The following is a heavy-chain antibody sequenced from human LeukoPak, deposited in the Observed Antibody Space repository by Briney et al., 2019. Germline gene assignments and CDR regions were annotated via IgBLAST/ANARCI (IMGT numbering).Heavy chain of an antibody. J-gene: IGHJ4*02. Sequence: ASVKVSCKASGYTFTTYAMHWVRQAPGQRLEWVGWINAGNGNTKYSQKFQARVTITRDTSASTAYMEVSSLRSEDTAVYYCARDPIGSRWPYYFDYWGQGTLVTVSS. CDR1: GYTFTTYA. V-gene: IGHV1-3*01. D-gene: IGHD6-13*01. CDR3: ARDPIGSRWPYYFDY. CDR2: INAGNGNT.